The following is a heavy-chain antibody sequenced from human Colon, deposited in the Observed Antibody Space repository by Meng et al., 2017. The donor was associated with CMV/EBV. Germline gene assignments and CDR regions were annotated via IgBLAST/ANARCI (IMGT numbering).Heavy chain of an antibody. V-gene: IGHV3-48*03. CDR2: IGTSATTI. CDR1: GFTFRSYE. Sequence: GESLKISCAASGFTFRSYEMNWVRQAPGKGLEWVSYIGTSATTIYYADSVKGRFTISRDNAKKSLYLQMNSLRGEDTAVYYCARRYCSSTSGTIDYWGQGILVTVSS. J-gene: IGHJ4*02. CDR3: ARRYCSSTSGTIDY. D-gene: IGHD2-2*01.